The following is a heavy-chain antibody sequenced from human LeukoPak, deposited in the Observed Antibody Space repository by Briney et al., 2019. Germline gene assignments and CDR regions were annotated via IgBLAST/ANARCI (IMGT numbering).Heavy chain of an antibody. D-gene: IGHD2-2*01. Sequence: GGSLRLSYAASGFTFGIYWVHWVRQAPGQGLEWVSVIYNDATTYYADSVRGRFTLSRDNSKNTVYLQMNSLRTEDTAVYFCSREEYVGQYELGSEFWGQGTLVTVSS. J-gene: IGHJ4*02. CDR3: SREEYVGQYELGSEF. CDR2: IYNDATT. V-gene: IGHV3-66*01. CDR1: GFTFGIYW.